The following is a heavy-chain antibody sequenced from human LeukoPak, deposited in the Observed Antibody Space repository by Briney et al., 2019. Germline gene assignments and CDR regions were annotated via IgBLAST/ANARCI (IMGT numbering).Heavy chain of an antibody. V-gene: IGHV3-23*01. CDR1: GFTFRSYA. D-gene: IGHD1-14*01. CDR3: AKGWYNGPNWFDP. Sequence: PGGSLRLSCAGSGFTFRSYAMSWVRQAPGKGLEWVSVVTGSASSTYYADSVKGRFTISRDNSKNILYLQMNSLRVEDTAVYYCAKGWYNGPNWFDPWGQGTLVTVSS. CDR2: VTGSASST. J-gene: IGHJ5*02.